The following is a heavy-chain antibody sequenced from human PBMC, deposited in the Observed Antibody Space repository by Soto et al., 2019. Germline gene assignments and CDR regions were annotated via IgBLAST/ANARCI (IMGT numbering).Heavy chain of an antibody. CDR2: IWYDGSNQ. J-gene: IGHJ6*02. CDR3: AREYSSTWYKGMEV. D-gene: IGHD6-13*01. Sequence: QVQLVESGGGVVQPGRALRLSCTASGFTFNTYGMHWVRQAPGKGLEWVAAIWYDGSNQYYADYVKGRFTVSRDNSNNTLYLQMNSLRADDTAVYYCAREYSSTWYKGMEVWGQGTTVTVS. CDR1: GFTFNTYG. V-gene: IGHV3-33*01.